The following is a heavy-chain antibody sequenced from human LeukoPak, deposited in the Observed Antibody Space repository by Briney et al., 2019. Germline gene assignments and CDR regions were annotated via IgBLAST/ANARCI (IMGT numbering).Heavy chain of an antibody. D-gene: IGHD6-19*01. CDR2: INHSGST. CDR3: ARVAGRIIDY. J-gene: IGHJ4*02. CDR1: GFTFSSYA. V-gene: IGHV4-34*01. Sequence: PGGSLRLSCAASGFTFSSYAMSWVRQPPGKGLEWIGEINHSGSTNYNPSLKSRVTISVDTSKNQFSLKLSSVTPEDTAVYYCARVAGRIIDYWGQGTLVTVSS.